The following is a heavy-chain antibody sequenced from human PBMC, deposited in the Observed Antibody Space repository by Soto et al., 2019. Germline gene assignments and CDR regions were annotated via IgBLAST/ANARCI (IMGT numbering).Heavy chain of an antibody. D-gene: IGHD6-6*01. Sequence: SETLSLTCAVYGGSFSGYYWSWIRQPPGKGLEWIGEINHSGSTNYNPSLKSRVTISVDTSKNQFSLKLSSVTAADTAVYYCARARYSSSVPRGFRYYYYYMDVWGKGTTVTVSS. V-gene: IGHV4-34*01. J-gene: IGHJ6*03. CDR3: ARARYSSSVPRGFRYYYYYMDV. CDR1: GGSFSGYY. CDR2: INHSGST.